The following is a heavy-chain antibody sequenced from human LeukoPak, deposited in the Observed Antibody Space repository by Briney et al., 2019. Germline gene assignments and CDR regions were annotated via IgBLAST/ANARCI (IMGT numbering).Heavy chain of an antibody. CDR1: GYYISGGYY. CDR3: AREADDNWFDP. J-gene: IGHJ5*02. Sequence: SETLSLTCTVSGYYISGGYYWGWIRQPPGKGLEWIGSIYQSGRTYYNLSLKSRVTILVDTSKNEFSLKLSSVTAADTAIYYCAREADDNWFDPWGQGTLVTVSS. V-gene: IGHV4-38-2*02. D-gene: IGHD6-19*01. CDR2: IYQSGRT.